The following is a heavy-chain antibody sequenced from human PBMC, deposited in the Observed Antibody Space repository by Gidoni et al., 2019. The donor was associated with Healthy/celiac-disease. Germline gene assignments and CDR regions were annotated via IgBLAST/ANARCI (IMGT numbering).Heavy chain of an antibody. CDR2: INSDGSST. D-gene: IGHD6-19*01. V-gene: IGHV3-74*01. CDR3: ARRGIAVAGPDY. J-gene: IGHJ4*02. Sequence: EVQLVESGGGLVQPGGSLRLSCAASGFPFSRYWMHWVRQAPGKGLVWVSRINSDGSSTSYANSVKGRFTISRDNAKNTLYLQMNSLRAEDTAVYYCARRGIAVAGPDYWGQGTRVTVSS. CDR1: GFPFSRYW.